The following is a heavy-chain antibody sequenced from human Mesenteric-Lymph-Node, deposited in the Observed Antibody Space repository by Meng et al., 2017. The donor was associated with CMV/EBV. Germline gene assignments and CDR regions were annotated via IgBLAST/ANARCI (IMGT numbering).Heavy chain of an antibody. D-gene: IGHD4-23*01. Sequence: QVQRNKWGSGLLKPSDTLSPTCAVYGGSFGGYHWSWIRQPPGKGLEWIGEINHSGSTNYNPSLKSRVTISVDTSKNQFSLKLSSVTAADTAVYYCARHQRWLKSEGGFNYWGQGTLVTVSS. CDR2: INHSGST. V-gene: IGHV4-34*01. CDR3: ARHQRWLKSEGGFNY. J-gene: IGHJ4*02. CDR1: GGSFGGYH.